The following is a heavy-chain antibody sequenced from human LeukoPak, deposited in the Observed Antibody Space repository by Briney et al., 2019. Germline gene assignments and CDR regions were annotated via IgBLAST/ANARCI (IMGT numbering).Heavy chain of an antibody. J-gene: IGHJ4*02. V-gene: IGHV4-4*02. Sequence: PSETLSLTCAVSGGSISSSNWWSWVRQPPGKGLEWIGEIFHSGSTNYNPSLKSRVIISVDKSENQFSLNLTSVTAADTARYFCARVPLSGYVKEFYFESWGQGTRVTVSS. CDR1: GGSISSSNW. CDR2: IFHSGST. D-gene: IGHD5-12*01. CDR3: ARVPLSGYVKEFYFES.